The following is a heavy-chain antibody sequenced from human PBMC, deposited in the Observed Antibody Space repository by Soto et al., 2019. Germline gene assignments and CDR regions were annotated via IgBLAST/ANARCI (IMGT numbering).Heavy chain of an antibody. J-gene: IGHJ4*02. D-gene: IGHD6-19*01. CDR2: ISGSGGST. V-gene: IGHV3-23*01. Sequence: EVQLLESGGGLVQPGGSLRLSCAASGFSFSNYAMSWVRQAPGKGLEWVSGISGSGGSTYYADSVKGRFTISRDNSKNTFYLQMNSLRAEDTAVYYCAKGQSSGWYTTYFDSWGQGTLVTVSS. CDR1: GFSFSNYA. CDR3: AKGQSSGWYTTYFDS.